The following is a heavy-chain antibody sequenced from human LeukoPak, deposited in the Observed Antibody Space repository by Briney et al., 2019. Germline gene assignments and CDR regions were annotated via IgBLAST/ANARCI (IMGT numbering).Heavy chain of an antibody. CDR1: GFTFSTYS. CDR2: IDSGSNNI. D-gene: IGHD3-10*01. CDR3: ARRLRGVRGVIRWHYFDY. J-gene: IGHJ4*02. Sequence: GGSLRLSCAASGFTFSTYSMNWVRQAPGKGLEWGSGIDSGSNNIHYADSVKGRFTISRDDAKNSLYLQMDSLRAEDTAVYYCARRLRGVRGVIRWHYFDYWGQGTLVTVSS. V-gene: IGHV3-48*01.